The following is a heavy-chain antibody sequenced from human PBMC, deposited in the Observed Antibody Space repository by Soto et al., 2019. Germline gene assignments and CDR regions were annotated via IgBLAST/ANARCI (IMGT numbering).Heavy chain of an antibody. J-gene: IGHJ6*02. CDR1: GYTFTSYC. CDR3: ARDGVAIGYCSGGSCYDVYGMDV. Sequence: ASVKVSCKASGYTFTSYCISWVRQAPGQGLEWMGWISAYNGNTNYAQKLQGRVTMTTDTSTSTAYMELRSLRSDDTAVYYCARDGVAIGYCSGGSCYDVYGMDVWGQGTTVTVSS. CDR2: ISAYNGNT. V-gene: IGHV1-18*01. D-gene: IGHD2-15*01.